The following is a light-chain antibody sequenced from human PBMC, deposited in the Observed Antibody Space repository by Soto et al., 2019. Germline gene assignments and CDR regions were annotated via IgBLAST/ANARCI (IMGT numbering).Light chain of an antibody. CDR1: QSLLHSNGYNY. CDR3: MQALQTPYT. J-gene: IGKJ2*01. CDR2: LGS. V-gene: IGKV2-28*01. Sequence: DIVMTQSPLSLPVTPGEPASISCRSSQSLLHSNGYNYLDWYLQKPGQSPQLLIYLGSNRASGVPDRFSGSGSGTYFTLKITRVEAEDVGVYYCMQALQTPYTFGQATKLEIK.